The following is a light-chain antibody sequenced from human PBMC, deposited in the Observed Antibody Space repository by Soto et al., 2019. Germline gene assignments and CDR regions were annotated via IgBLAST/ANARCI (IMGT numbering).Light chain of an antibody. J-gene: IGKJ1*01. CDR3: QQYDSTPWT. Sequence: EIVLTQSPCTLSLSPGERAALSCRASQSLSSSSLAWYQQKPGHGPRLLIYGASRRATGIPDRCSASESGTDFTLTISSLEPEDFAVYFCQQYDSTPWTFGQGTKVDI. CDR1: QSLSSSS. V-gene: IGKV3-20*01. CDR2: GAS.